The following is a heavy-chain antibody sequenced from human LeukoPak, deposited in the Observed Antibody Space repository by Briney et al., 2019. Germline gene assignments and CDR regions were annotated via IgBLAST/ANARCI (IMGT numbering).Heavy chain of an antibody. CDR2: ISWNSASI. J-gene: IGHJ4*02. CDR1: GFSFDDFA. Sequence: GGSLRLSCVVSGFSFDDFAMHWVRQAPGKGLEWVSGISWNSASIGYADSVKGRFTISRDNAKKSLYLQMNSLRAEDTAFYYCARGPLATWAAIDSWGQGTLVTVSS. CDR3: ARGPLATWAAIDS. V-gene: IGHV3-9*01. D-gene: IGHD2-15*01.